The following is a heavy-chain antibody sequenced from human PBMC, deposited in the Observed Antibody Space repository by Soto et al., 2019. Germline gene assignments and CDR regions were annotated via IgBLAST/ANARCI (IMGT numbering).Heavy chain of an antibody. J-gene: IGHJ6*02. CDR1: GYTFTSYA. D-gene: IGHD6-6*01. CDR3: ARDSTPSSSDYYYGMDV. CDR2: INAGNGNT. V-gene: IGHV1-3*01. Sequence: XSVKVSCEASGYTFTSYAMHWVRQAPGQRLEWMGWINAGNGNTKYSQKFQGRVTITRDTSASTAYMELSSLRSEDTAVYYCARDSTPSSSDYYYGMDVWGQGTTVTVSS.